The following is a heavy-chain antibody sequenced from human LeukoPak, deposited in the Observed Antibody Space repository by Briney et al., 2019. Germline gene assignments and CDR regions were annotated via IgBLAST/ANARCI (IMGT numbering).Heavy chain of an antibody. CDR1: GFTFSSYG. Sequence: GRSLRLSCAASGFTFSSYGMHWARRAPGRGLEWVAFVSYEGSIQYYAESVKGRFTISRDNSKNTLYLQMNSLRAEDTAVYYCAKVPWYGSVSLREKHDAFDIWGQGTREHDAFDIWGQGTMVTVSS. D-gene: IGHD6-13*01. J-gene: IGHJ3*02. V-gene: IGHV3-30*18. CDR2: VSYEGSIQ. CDR3: AKVPWYGSVSLREKHDAFDIWGQGTREHDAFDI.